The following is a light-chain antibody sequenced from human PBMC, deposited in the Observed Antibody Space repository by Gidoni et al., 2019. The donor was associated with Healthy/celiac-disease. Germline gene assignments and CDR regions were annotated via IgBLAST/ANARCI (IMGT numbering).Light chain of an antibody. Sequence: QLVLPHSPSPFASLGASVKLTCTLSSGHSSYAIAWHQQQPEKGPRYLMKLNSDGSHSKGDGIPDRFSGSSSGAERYLTISSLQSEDEADYYCQTWGTGIRGVFGGGTKLTVL. CDR1: SGHSSYA. J-gene: IGLJ3*02. CDR3: QTWGTGIRGV. CDR2: LNSDGSH. V-gene: IGLV4-69*01.